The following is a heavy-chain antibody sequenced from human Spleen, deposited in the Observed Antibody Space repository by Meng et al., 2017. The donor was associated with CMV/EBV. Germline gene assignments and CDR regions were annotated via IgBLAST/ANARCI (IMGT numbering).Heavy chain of an antibody. Sequence: ASVKVSCKASGYTFTSYGVTWVRQATGQGLEWMGWMNPNNGNTGYAQKFQGRVTMTRKTSISIAYMELSSLRSEDTAVYYCATTYYYDTTGYSDDGFDVWGQGTMVTVSS. CDR2: MNPNNGNT. CDR3: ATTYYYDTTGYSDDGFDV. J-gene: IGHJ3*01. D-gene: IGHD3-22*01. V-gene: IGHV1-8*01. CDR1: GYTFTSYG.